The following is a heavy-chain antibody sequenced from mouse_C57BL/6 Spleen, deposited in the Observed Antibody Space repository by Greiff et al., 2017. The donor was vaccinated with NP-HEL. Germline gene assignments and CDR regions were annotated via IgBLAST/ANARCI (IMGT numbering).Heavy chain of an antibody. CDR1: GYAFSSYW. CDR2: IYPGDGDT. V-gene: IGHV1-80*01. J-gene: IGHJ2*01. Sequence: QVQLKQSGAELVKPGASVKISCKASGYAFSSYWMNWVKQRPGKGLEWIGQIYPGDGDTNYNGKFKGKATLTADKSSSTAYMQLSSLTSEDSAVYFCARSLYYYGPLFDYWGKGTTLTVSS. D-gene: IGHD1-1*01. CDR3: ARSLYYYGPLFDY.